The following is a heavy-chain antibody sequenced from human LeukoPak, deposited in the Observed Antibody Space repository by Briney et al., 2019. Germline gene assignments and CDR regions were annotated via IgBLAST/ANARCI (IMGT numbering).Heavy chain of an antibody. CDR3: ARGLAGGYDFDY. J-gene: IGHJ4*02. Sequence: PSETLSLTCAAYGGSFRGYYWTWIRQPPGKGLEWIGEIHPGGNTNQNPSLKTRVTISIDTSKNQFSLKLTSVTAADTAVYYCARGLAGGYDFDYWGQGTLVPVSS. D-gene: IGHD3-22*01. CDR1: GGSFRGYY. V-gene: IGHV4-34*01. CDR2: IHPGGNT.